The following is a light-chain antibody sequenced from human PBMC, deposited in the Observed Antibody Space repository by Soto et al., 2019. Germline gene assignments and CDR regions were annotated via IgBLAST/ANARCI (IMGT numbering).Light chain of an antibody. V-gene: IGKV3-15*01. J-gene: IGKJ4*01. CDR3: QQYNQWPLT. CDR2: FAS. CDR1: QTVSNN. Sequence: EIVMTQSPATLSVSPGEKATLSCRASQTVSNNLAWYQQKPGQAPRLLIYFASTRATGIPARFSGSGSGTEFTLTLSSLQSEDFAVYYCQQYNQWPLTFGGGTKAETK.